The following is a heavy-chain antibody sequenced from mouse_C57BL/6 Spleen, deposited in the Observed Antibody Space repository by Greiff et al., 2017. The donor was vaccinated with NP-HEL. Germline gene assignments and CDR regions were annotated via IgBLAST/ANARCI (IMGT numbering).Heavy chain of an antibody. V-gene: IGHV1-64*01. Sequence: QVQLQQPGAELVKPGASVKLSCKASGYTFTSYWMHWVKQRPGQGLEWIGMIHPNSGSTNYNEKFKSKATLTVDKSSSTAYMQLSRLTSEDSAVFYRASFYSYDVDYRGQGTTLTVAS. J-gene: IGHJ2*01. CDR3: ASFYSYDVDY. D-gene: IGHD1-1*01. CDR2: IHPNSGST. CDR1: GYTFTSYW.